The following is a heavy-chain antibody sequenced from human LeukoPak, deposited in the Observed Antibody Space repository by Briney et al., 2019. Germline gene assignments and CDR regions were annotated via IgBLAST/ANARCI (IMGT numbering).Heavy chain of an antibody. D-gene: IGHD3-10*01. CDR2: IYYSGSA. CDR1: GGSINSYY. V-gene: IGHV4-59*08. J-gene: IGHJ4*02. CDR3: ARARLSIVRGITNFDY. Sequence: SETLSLTCTVSGGSINSYYWTWIRQPPGKGLEWIGYIYYSGSASYNPSLKSRVTISVDTSKNQFSLILSSVTAADTAVYFCARARLSIVRGITNFDYWGQGTVVTVSS.